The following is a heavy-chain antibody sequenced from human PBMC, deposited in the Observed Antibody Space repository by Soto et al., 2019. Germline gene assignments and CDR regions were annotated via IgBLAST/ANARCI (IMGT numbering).Heavy chain of an antibody. CDR1: GGTFSSYT. CDR2: IIPILGIA. J-gene: IGHJ6*03. V-gene: IGHV1-69*08. CDR3: AREGYCSSTSCQYYYYSMDV. Sequence: QVQLVQSGAEVKKPGSSVKVSCKASGGTFSSYTISWVRQAPGQGLEWMGRIIPILGIANYAQKFQGRVTITADKSTSTAYMERSSLRSEDTAVYYCAREGYCSSTSCQYYYYSMDVWGKGTTVTVSS. D-gene: IGHD2-2*01.